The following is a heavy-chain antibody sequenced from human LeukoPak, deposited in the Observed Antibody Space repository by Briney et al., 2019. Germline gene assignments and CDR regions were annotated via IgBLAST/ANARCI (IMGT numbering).Heavy chain of an antibody. V-gene: IGHV1-3*01. Sequence: ASVKVSCKASGYTFTSYAMHWVRQAPGQRLEWMGWINAGNGNTKYSQKFQGRVTITRDTSASTAYMELSGLRSEDTGVFYCARERGGTDAFNIWGQGTMVTVSS. CDR2: INAGNGNT. D-gene: IGHD3-16*01. J-gene: IGHJ3*02. CDR1: GYTFTSYA. CDR3: ARERGGTDAFNI.